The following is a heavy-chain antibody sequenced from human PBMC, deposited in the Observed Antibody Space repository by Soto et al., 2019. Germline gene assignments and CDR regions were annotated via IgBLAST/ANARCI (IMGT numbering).Heavy chain of an antibody. D-gene: IGHD3-22*01. V-gene: IGHV4-34*01. CDR1: GGSFSGYY. Sequence: QVQLQQWGAGLLKPSETLSLTCAVYGGSFSGYYWSWIRQPPGKGLEWIGEINHSGSTNYNPSLKSRVTISVDTSKNQFSRKLSSVTAADTAVYYCARGRHYYDSSGRFDPWGQGTLVTVSS. J-gene: IGHJ5*02. CDR2: INHSGST. CDR3: ARGRHYYDSSGRFDP.